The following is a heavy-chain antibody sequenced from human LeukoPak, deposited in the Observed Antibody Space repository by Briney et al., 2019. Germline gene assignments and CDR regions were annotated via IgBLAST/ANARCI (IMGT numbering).Heavy chain of an antibody. V-gene: IGHV1-69*04. J-gene: IGHJ5*02. CDR1: GGSFSSYG. CDR3: ARARRVRGVSPGYSWLDP. Sequence: GASVKVSCKASGGSFSSYGVNRVRQAPGQGLEWMGMIIPLLGITNYAQNFQGRVTISADKSTSTAYMELSSLRSEDTAVYYCARARRVRGVSPGYSWLDPWGQGTLVTVSS. D-gene: IGHD3-10*01. CDR2: IIPLLGIT.